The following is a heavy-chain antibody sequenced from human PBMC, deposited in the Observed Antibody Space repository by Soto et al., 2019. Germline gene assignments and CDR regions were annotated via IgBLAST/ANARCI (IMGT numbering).Heavy chain of an antibody. D-gene: IGHD6-19*01. CDR1: GFTFSNYA. Sequence: EVQLLESGGGLVQPGGSLRLYCAASGFTFSNYAMSWVRQAPGKGLEWVSTLSGSGGSTYYADSVKGRFTISKDNSKNTLYLKVNSLSAYDTAVYYCGRAPSMGSGAHPLDYWGRGSLVTVTS. CDR2: LSGSGGST. J-gene: IGHJ4*02. V-gene: IGHV3-23*01. CDR3: GRAPSMGSGAHPLDY.